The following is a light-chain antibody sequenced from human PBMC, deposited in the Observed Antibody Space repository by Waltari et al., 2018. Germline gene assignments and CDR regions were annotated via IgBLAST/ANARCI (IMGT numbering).Light chain of an antibody. J-gene: IGKJ1*01. CDR1: QSVSSN. CDR3: QQYNNWPRT. Sequence: EIVMTQPPATLSVSPGERATPPCRASQSVSSNLAWYQQKPGQAPRLLIYGASTSATGIPARFSGSGSGTEFTLTISSLQSEDFAVYYCQQYNNWPRTFGQGTKVEIK. V-gene: IGKV3-15*01. CDR2: GAS.